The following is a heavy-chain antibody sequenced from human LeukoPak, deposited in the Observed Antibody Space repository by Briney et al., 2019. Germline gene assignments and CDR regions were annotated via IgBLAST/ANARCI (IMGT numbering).Heavy chain of an antibody. CDR2: ISSSGSTI. CDR3: ARDHLDWLSYRGLYYYYYMDV. V-gene: IGHV3-48*03. CDR1: GFTFSSYE. J-gene: IGHJ6*03. D-gene: IGHD3-9*01. Sequence: QPGGSLRLSCAASGFTFSSYEMNWVRQAPGKGLECVSYISSSGSTIYYADSVKGRFTISRDNAKNSLYLQMNSLRAEDTAVYYCARDHLDWLSYRGLYYYYYMDVWGKGTTVTISS.